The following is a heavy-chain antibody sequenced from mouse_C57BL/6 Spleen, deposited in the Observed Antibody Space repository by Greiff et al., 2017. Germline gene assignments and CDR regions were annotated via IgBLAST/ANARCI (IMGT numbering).Heavy chain of an antibody. D-gene: IGHD3-1*01. V-gene: IGHV5-4*01. CDR2: ISDGGSYT. J-gene: IGHJ3*01. CDR3: ARAARAGAWFAY. CDR1: GFTFSSYA. Sequence: EVHLVESGGGLVKPGGSLKLSCAASGFTFSSYAMSWVRQTPEKRLEWVATISDGGSYTYYPDNVKGRFTISRDNAKNNLYLQLSSLTSEDTALYYCARAARAGAWFAYWGQGTPVTVSA.